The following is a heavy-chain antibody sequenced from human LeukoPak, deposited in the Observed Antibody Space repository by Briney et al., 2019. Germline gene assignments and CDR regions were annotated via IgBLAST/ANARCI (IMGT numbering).Heavy chain of an antibody. CDR2: IYYTGIT. D-gene: IGHD3-10*01. Sequence: SETLSLTCTVSGGSISGQYWSLIRQPPGKGLEWIGYIYYTGITKYNPSLKSRVTISVDTTKNQFSLRLTSVTAADTAVYYCARVSFHYPSGNYGSYFASRGQGTLVTVSS. V-gene: IGHV4-59*11. CDR1: GGSISGQY. J-gene: IGHJ4*02. CDR3: ARVSFHYPSGNYGSYFAS.